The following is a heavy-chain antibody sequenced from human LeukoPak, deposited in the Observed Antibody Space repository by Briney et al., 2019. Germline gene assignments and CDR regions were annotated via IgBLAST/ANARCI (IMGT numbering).Heavy chain of an antibody. D-gene: IGHD6-19*01. J-gene: IGHJ5*02. Sequence: GGSLRLSCAASGFTFRSYGMHWVRQAPGKGLEWVAYIQNDGSNEQYADSVKGRFSISRDSSKNILYLQMNSLRAEDTAVYYCAKDRIAVAGTGWFDPWGQGTLVTVSS. CDR3: AKDRIAVAGTGWFDP. CDR2: IQNDGSNE. V-gene: IGHV3-30*02. CDR1: GFTFRSYG.